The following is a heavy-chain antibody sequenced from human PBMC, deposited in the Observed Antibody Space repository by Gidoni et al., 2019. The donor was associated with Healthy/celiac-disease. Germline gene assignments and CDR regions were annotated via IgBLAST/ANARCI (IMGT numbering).Heavy chain of an antibody. V-gene: IGHV4-34*01. D-gene: IGHD2-15*01. CDR1: GGSFSGYY. CDR3: ARGRGCSGGSCPSWFDP. J-gene: IGHJ5*02. CDR2: INHSGTT. Sequence: QVQLQQWGAGLLKPSETLSLPRDVYGGSFSGYYWRWIRQPPGKGLEWIGEINHSGTTNYNPSLKSRVTISVDTSKNQFSLKLSSVTAADTAVYYCARGRGCSGGSCPSWFDPWGQGTLVTVSS.